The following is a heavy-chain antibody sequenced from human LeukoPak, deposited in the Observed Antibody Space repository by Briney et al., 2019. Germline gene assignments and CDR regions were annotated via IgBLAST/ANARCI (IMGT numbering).Heavy chain of an antibody. J-gene: IGHJ4*02. V-gene: IGHV3-23*01. CDR1: GFTFSSYA. Sequence: GGSLRLSCAASGFTFSSYAMSWVRQTPGKGLEWVSAITSSSSGGITYYADSVKGRFTISRGNSKNTLYLQMDSLRAEDSAVFYCAKGGWGVPTARGLDYWGQGTLVTVS. CDR2: ITSSSSGGIT. CDR3: AKGGWGVPTARGLDY. D-gene: IGHD2-2*01.